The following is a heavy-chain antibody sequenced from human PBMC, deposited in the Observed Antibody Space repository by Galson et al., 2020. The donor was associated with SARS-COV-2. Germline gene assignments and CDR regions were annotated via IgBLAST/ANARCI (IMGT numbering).Heavy chain of an antibody. D-gene: IGHD3-22*01. CDR3: AKEDDTSGYFWGGLTY. Sequence: GESLKISCAASGFTFRNYAMTWVRQAPGKGLEWVSAISGSSGGTYYADSVQGRFTISRDNSKNTLYLQMNRLRAADTAVYYCAKEDDTSGYFWGGLTYWGQGALVTVSS. CDR2: ISGSSGGT. J-gene: IGHJ4*02. CDR1: GFTFRNYA. V-gene: IGHV3-23*01.